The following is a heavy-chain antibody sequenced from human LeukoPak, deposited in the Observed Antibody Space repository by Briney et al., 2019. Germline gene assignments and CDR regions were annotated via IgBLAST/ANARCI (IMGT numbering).Heavy chain of an antibody. J-gene: IGHJ6*02. D-gene: IGHD2-15*01. CDR1: GGTLSNYA. CDR3: ARGLSWWSTPTSSYYSRMDV. CDR2: IIPIFGTA. Sequence: SVKVSCKASGGTLSNYAISWVRQAPGQGLEWMGGIIPIFGTANYAQKFQGRVTITADESTSTAYLELSRLSSDDTAVYYCARGLSWWSTPTSSYYSRMDVWGQGTTVTVSS. V-gene: IGHV1-69*13.